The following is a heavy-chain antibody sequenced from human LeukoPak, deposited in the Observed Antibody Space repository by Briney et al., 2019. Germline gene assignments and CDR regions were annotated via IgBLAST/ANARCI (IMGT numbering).Heavy chain of an antibody. J-gene: IGHJ4*02. CDR2: IIPIFGTA. Sequence: GASVEVSCKASGGTFSSYAISWVRQAPGQGLEWMGRIIPIFGTANYAQKFQGRVTITTDESTSTAYMELSSLRSEDTAVYYCATLTTVTPGHFGYWGQGTLVTVSS. D-gene: IGHD4-17*01. CDR1: GGTFSSYA. V-gene: IGHV1-69*05. CDR3: ATLTTVTPGHFGY.